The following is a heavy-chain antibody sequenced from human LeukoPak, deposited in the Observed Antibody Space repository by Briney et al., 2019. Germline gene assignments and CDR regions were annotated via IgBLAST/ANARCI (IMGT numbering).Heavy chain of an antibody. CDR1: GFTFSSYG. D-gene: IGHD6-19*01. CDR2: IRYDGSNK. V-gene: IGHV3-30*02. Sequence: TGGSLRLSCAASGFTFSSYGIHWVRQAPGKGLEWVAFIRYDGSNKYYADSVQGRFTISRDNSKNTLYLQMNSLRAEDTAMYYCAKGSKAVLFTRDHYMDVWGKGTTVTISS. CDR3: AKGSKAVLFTRDHYMDV. J-gene: IGHJ6*03.